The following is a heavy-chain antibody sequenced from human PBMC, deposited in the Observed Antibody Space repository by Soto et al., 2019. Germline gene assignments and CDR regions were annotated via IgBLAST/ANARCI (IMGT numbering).Heavy chain of an antibody. CDR1: GFTFSSYA. Sequence: GGSLRLSCAASGFTFSSYAMHWVRQAPGKGLEWVAVISYDGSNKYYADSVKGRFTISRDNSKNTLYLQMNSLRAEDTAVYYCARDSTAMVLYYYGMDVWGQGTTVTVSS. J-gene: IGHJ6*02. CDR3: ARDSTAMVLYYYGMDV. V-gene: IGHV3-30-3*01. CDR2: ISYDGSNK. D-gene: IGHD5-18*01.